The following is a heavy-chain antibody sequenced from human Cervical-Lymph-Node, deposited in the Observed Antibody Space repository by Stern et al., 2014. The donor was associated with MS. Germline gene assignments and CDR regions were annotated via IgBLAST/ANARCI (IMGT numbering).Heavy chain of an antibody. V-gene: IGHV4-59*01. J-gene: IGHJ5*02. CDR3: ARGATQAFDP. CDR1: GGSISSYY. CDR2: IYYSWSP. Sequence: EQLQESGPGLVKPSETLSLTCTVSGGSISSYYWSWIRQPPGKGLEWIGYIYYSWSPNYNPSLKSRVTISVDTSKNQFSLKLSSVTAADTAVYYCARGATQAFDPWGQGTLVTVSS.